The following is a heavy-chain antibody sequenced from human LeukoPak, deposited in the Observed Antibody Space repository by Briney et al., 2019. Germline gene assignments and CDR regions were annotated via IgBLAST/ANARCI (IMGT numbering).Heavy chain of an antibody. D-gene: IGHD3-10*01. V-gene: IGHV3-53*01. CDR2: IYSGGTT. J-gene: IGHJ4*02. Sequence: GGSLRLSCAASGFTVSSNYMSWVRQAPGKGLEWISVIYSGGTTYYADSVKGRFTISRDNSKNTLYLQMNSLRAEDTAVYYCARAPTYYYGSGSYYTSPSDYWGQGTLVTVSS. CDR3: ARAPTYYYGSGSYYTSPSDY. CDR1: GFTVSSNY.